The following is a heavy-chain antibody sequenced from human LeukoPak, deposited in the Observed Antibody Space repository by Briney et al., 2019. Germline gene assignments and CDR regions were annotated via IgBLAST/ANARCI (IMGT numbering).Heavy chain of an antibody. Sequence: GASVKVSCKASGYTFTGYYMHWVRQAPGQGLDWMGWINPNSGDTNYAQKFQGRVTMTRDTSISTAYMELSRLRSDDTAVYYCARPPDAGTPNDYRGQGTLVTVSS. D-gene: IGHD2-15*01. CDR2: INPNSGDT. CDR1: GYTFTGYY. CDR3: ARPPDAGTPNDY. V-gene: IGHV1-2*02. J-gene: IGHJ4*02.